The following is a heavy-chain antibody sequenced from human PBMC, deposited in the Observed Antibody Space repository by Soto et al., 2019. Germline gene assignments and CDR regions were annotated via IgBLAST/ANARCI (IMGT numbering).Heavy chain of an antibody. D-gene: IGHD6-19*01. CDR1: GFTFSSYA. CDR2: ISGSGGST. V-gene: IGHV3-23*01. CDR3: AKDRLDGSGWYYSGAVRGYCFDC. J-gene: IGHJ4*02. Sequence: EVQLLESGGGLVQPGGSLRLSCAASGFTFSSYAMSWVRQAPGKGLEWVSAISGSGGSTYYADSVKGRFTISRDNSKNTPSDPLDSLTAEETAVYYWAKDRLDGSGWYYSGAVRGYCFDCWGQGTLVTVSS.